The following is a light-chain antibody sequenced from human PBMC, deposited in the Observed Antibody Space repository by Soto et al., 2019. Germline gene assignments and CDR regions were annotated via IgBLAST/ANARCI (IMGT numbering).Light chain of an antibody. CDR2: GAS. Sequence: EMVLTQYPATLSVSPGERITLSCRASRSISTNLAWYQQKPGQAPRLLIYGASTLATGVPPRFSGRGSGTEFTLTISSLQSVDFAVYYCQPHNNWPVVTFGGGTKVEIK. V-gene: IGKV3-15*01. CDR1: RSISTN. CDR3: QPHNNWPVVT. J-gene: IGKJ4*01.